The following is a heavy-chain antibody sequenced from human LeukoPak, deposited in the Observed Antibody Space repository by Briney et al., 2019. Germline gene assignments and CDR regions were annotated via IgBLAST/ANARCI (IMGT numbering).Heavy chain of an antibody. V-gene: IGHV4-59*12. Sequence: PSETLSLTCTVSGGSISSYYWSWIRQPPGKGLEWIGYIYYSGSTNYNPSLKSRVTMSVDTSKNQFSLKLSSVTAADTAVYYCARDYGIAVADNYYYYGMDVWGQGTTVTVSS. J-gene: IGHJ6*02. D-gene: IGHD6-19*01. CDR2: IYYSGST. CDR3: ARDYGIAVADNYYYYGMDV. CDR1: GGSISSYY.